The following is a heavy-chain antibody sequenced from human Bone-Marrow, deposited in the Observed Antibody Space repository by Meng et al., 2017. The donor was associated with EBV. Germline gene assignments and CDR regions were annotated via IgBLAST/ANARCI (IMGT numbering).Heavy chain of an antibody. CDR1: GGTFRSDA. Sequence: QGQVGTSVSEGRKPAPSVKVSCRTSGGTFRSDAVSWVRQAPGQGLGWMGGLIPMSDAPHYAQRFQGRVTITADESTSTHYMDLSGLRSDDTALYYCASESGRGFTPDYWGQGTLVTVSS. D-gene: IGHD3-10*01. CDR3: ASESGRGFTPDY. CDR2: LIPMSDAP. J-gene: IGHJ4*02. V-gene: IGHV1-69*01.